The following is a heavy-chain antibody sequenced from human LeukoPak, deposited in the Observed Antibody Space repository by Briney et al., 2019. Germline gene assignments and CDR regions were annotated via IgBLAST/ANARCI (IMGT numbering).Heavy chain of an antibody. Sequence: GTSLRLSCAASGFTFDDYGMSWVRQAPGKGLEWVSGINWNGGSTGYADSVKGRFTISRDNAKNSLYLQMNSLRAEDTALYYCARPLHLGYCSSTSCYTVPFDYWGQGTLVTVSS. CDR1: GFTFDDYG. D-gene: IGHD2-2*02. CDR3: ARPLHLGYCSSTSCYTVPFDY. J-gene: IGHJ4*02. CDR2: INWNGGST. V-gene: IGHV3-20*04.